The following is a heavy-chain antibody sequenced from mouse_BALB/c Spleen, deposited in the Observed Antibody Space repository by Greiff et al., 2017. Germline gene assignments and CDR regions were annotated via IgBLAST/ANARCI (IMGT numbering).Heavy chain of an antibody. D-gene: IGHD1-1*01. V-gene: IGHV5-6-5*01. CDR1: GFTFSSYA. J-gene: IGHJ2*01. CDR3: ARGITTVVSVFDY. Sequence: DVKLVESGGGLVKPGGSLKLSCAASGFTFSSYAMSWVRQTPEKRLEWVASISSGGSTFYPDSVKGRFTISRDNARNILYLQMSSLRSEDTAMYYCARGITTVVSVFDYWGQGTTLTVSS. CDR2: ISSGGST.